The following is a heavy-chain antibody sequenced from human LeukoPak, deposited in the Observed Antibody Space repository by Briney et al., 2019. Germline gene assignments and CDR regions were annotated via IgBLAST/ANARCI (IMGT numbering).Heavy chain of an antibody. CDR2: IYYSGST. D-gene: IGHD3-22*01. V-gene: IGHV4-59*08. Sequence: SETLSLTCTVSGGSISSYYWSWIRQPPGKGLEWIGYIYYSGSTNYNPSLKSRVTISVDTSKNQFSLKLSSVTAADRAVYYCARRAHDKFTMIVGYPHAFDIWGQGTMVTVSS. J-gene: IGHJ3*02. CDR1: GGSISSYY. CDR3: ARRAHDKFTMIVGYPHAFDI.